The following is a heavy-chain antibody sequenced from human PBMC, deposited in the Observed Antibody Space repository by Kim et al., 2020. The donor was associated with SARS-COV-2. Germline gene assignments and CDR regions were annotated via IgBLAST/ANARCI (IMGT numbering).Heavy chain of an antibody. CDR3: AVRGYSSGYVAY. CDR2: TSNSSTYI. V-gene: IGHV3-21*01. D-gene: IGHD5-18*01. CDR1: GFTFSNYS. Sequence: GGSLRLSCAASGFTFSNYSMNWVRQAPGKGLEWVSSTSNSSTYIYYADSMKGRFTISRDNAKNSLYLQMNSLRAEDTAVYYCAVRGYSSGYVAYWGQGTLVTVSS. J-gene: IGHJ4*02.